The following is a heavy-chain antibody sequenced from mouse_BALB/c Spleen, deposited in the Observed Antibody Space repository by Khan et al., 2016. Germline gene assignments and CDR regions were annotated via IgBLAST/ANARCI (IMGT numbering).Heavy chain of an antibody. CDR1: GYTFTSYW. CDR3: AIGNSEYDYDY. Sequence: QVQLKQSGAELARPGASVKLSCKASGYTFTSYWMQWVKQRPGQGLEWIGAIYPGDGDTRYTQKFKGKATLTADKSSSTAYMQLSSLASEDSAVYYCAIGNSEYDYDYGGQGTTLTVSS. D-gene: IGHD2-4*01. V-gene: IGHV1-87*01. J-gene: IGHJ2*01. CDR2: IYPGDGDT.